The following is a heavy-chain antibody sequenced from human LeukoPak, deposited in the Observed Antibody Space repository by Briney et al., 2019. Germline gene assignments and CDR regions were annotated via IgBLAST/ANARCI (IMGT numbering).Heavy chain of an antibody. V-gene: IGHV2-70*11. CDR2: IDWDDDK. J-gene: IGHJ2*01. CDR3: AREFRGDWYFDL. Sequence: SGPTLVNPTQTLTLTCTFSGFSLSTSGMFVSWIRQPPGKALEWLARIDWDDDKYYSTSLKTRLTISKDTSKNQVVLTMTNMDPVDTATYYCAREFRGDWYFDLWGRGTLVTVSS. CDR1: GFSLSTSGMF. D-gene: IGHD3-10*01.